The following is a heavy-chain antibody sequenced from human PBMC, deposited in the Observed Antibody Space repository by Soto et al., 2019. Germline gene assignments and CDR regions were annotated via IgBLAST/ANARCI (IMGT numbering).Heavy chain of an antibody. CDR2: IYYSGTT. V-gene: IGHV4-59*01. Sequence: QVQLQESGPGLVKPSETLSLTCTVSGGSMSSYYWTWIRQPPGKGLEWIGYIYYSGTTNYNPSLKSRVAISVDTSKNKFSLKLSSVTAADTAVYYCASFSSPGVSWYFDLWGRGTLVTVSS. CDR1: GGSMSSYY. D-gene: IGHD3-10*01. CDR3: ASFSSPGVSWYFDL. J-gene: IGHJ2*01.